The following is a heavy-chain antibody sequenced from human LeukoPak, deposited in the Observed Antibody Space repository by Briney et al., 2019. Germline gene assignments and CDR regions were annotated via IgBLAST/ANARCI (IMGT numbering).Heavy chain of an antibody. Sequence: GGSLRLSCAASGFTVSSSYMNWVRQAPGKGLEWVSLIYSGGTTYYADSVKGRFSISRDNAKNTLYLQMNSLRVEDTAVYYCARGRPHGNDYWGQGTLVTVSS. D-gene: IGHD2-15*01. J-gene: IGHJ4*02. CDR2: IYSGGTT. CDR1: GFTVSSSY. V-gene: IGHV3-53*01. CDR3: ARGRPHGNDY.